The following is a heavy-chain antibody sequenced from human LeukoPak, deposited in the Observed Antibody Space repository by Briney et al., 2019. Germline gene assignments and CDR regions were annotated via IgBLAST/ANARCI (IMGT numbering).Heavy chain of an antibody. D-gene: IGHD1-26*01. Sequence: EASVKVSCKASGYTFTSYGISWVRQAPGQGLEWMGWISAYNGNTDYAQKFQGRVTMTTDTSTSTAYMEVRSLRSDDTAVYYCARAYSGSYYYYWGQGTLVTVSS. CDR2: ISAYNGNT. V-gene: IGHV1-18*01. CDR3: ARAYSGSYYYY. CDR1: GYTFTSYG. J-gene: IGHJ4*02.